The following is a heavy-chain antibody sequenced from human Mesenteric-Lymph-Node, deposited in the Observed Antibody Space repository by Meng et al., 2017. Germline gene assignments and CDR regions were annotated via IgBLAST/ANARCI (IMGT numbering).Heavy chain of an antibody. CDR1: GGSIRNDQW. CDR3: TTLYGDSIS. J-gene: IGHJ4*02. D-gene: IGHD4-17*01. CDR2: IYHSGRT. V-gene: IGHV4-4*02. Sequence: VHVQDSGPGLVKPSGTLALPGDVSGGSIRNDQWWSWVRQAPGKGLEWIGEIYHSGRTNYNPSVKSRVSMSVDKSQNHFSLRLSSVTAADTAVYYCTTLYGDSISWGQGTLVTVSS.